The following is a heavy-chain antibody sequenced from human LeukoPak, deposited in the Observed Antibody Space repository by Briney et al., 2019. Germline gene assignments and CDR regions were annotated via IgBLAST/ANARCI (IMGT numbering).Heavy chain of an antibody. CDR1: GFTFSSYA. Sequence: GGSLRLSCAASGFTFSSYAMSWVRQAPGKGLEWVSSIGSSGSIIYYADSVKGRFSISRDNAKNSVYLQMNSLRAEDTAVYYCARWGIYGDSRNWYFDIWGRGTLVTVS. D-gene: IGHD4-17*01. J-gene: IGHJ2*01. CDR3: ARWGIYGDSRNWYFDI. V-gene: IGHV3-48*04. CDR2: IGSSGSII.